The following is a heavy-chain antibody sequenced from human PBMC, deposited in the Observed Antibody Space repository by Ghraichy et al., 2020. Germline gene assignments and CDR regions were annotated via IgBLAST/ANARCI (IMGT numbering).Heavy chain of an antibody. CDR2: ISSSSSYI. V-gene: IGHV3-21*01. CDR1: GFTFSSYS. J-gene: IGHJ5*02. D-gene: IGHD3-10*01. CDR3: ARDPPGGVRGVPRGHWFDP. Sequence: GGSLRLSCAASGFTFSSYSMNWVRQAPGKGLEWVSSISSSSSYIYYADSVKGRFTISRDNAKNSLYLQMNSLRAEDTAVYYCARDPPGGVRGVPRGHWFDPWGQGTLVTVSS.